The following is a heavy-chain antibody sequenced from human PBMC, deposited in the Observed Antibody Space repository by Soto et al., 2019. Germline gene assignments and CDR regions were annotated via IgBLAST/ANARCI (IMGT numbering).Heavy chain of an antibody. V-gene: IGHV1-8*01. J-gene: IGHJ4*02. CDR2: INPNSGNT. D-gene: IGHD3-22*01. CDR3: ARGRGYDSSGIG. Sequence: ASVKVSCKASGYTFTSYDINWVLQATGEGLEWMGWINPNSGNTGYAQKFQGRVTMTRNTSISTAYMELSSLRSEDTAVYYCARGRGYDSSGIGWGQGTLVTVSS. CDR1: GYTFTSYD.